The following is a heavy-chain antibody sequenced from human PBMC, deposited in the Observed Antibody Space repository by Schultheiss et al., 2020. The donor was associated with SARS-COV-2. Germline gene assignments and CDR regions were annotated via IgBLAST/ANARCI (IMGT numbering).Heavy chain of an antibody. CDR2: ISGSGGST. V-gene: IGHV3-23*01. J-gene: IGHJ4*02. CDR3: AKQLINSGWYVGY. CDR1: GFTFSSYW. Sequence: GGSLRLSCAASGFTFSSYWMHWVRQAPGKGLEWVSAISGSGGSTYYADSVKGRFTISRDNSKNTLYLQMNSLRAEDTAVYYCAKQLINSGWYVGYWGQGTLVTVSS. D-gene: IGHD6-19*01.